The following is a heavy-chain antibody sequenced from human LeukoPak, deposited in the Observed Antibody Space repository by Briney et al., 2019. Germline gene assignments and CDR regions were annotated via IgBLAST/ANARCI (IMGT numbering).Heavy chain of an antibody. J-gene: IGHJ5*02. CDR3: AKDSESVTTPLDWFDP. V-gene: IGHV3-23*01. CDR2: ISGSGGST. Sequence: GGSLRLSCAASGFTFSSYAMSWVRQAPGKGLEWVSAISGSGGSTYYADSVKGRFTISRDNSKNTLYLQMNSLRAEDTAVYYCAKDSESVTTPLDWFDPWGRGTLVTVSS. D-gene: IGHD4-17*01. CDR1: GFTFSSYA.